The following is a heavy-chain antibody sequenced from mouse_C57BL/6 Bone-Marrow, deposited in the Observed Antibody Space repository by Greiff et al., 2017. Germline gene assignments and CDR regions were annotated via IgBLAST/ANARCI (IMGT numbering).Heavy chain of an antibody. V-gene: IGHV5-15*01. CDR3: ARNPVTGWYFDV. Sequence: EVKLMESGGGLVQPGGSLKLSCAASGFTFSDYGMAWVRQAPRKGPEWVAFISNLAYSIYYADTVTGRFTISRENAKNTLYLEMSSLRSEDTAMYYCARNPVTGWYFDVWGTGTTVTVSS. CDR1: GFTFSDYG. D-gene: IGHD2-2*01. J-gene: IGHJ1*03. CDR2: ISNLAYSI.